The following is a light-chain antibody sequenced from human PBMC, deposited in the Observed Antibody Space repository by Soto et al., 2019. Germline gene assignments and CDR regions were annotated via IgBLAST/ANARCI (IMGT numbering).Light chain of an antibody. CDR1: QSVTSSF. CDR3: QQYGSSPRT. Sequence: IVLTQSPGTLSLSPGDRATLSCRASQSVTSSFLAWYQQKPGQAPRLLIYDASSRATGIPHRFSGSGSGTDFTITISRLEPEDFAMYYCQQYGSSPRTFGQGTKVEIK. J-gene: IGKJ1*01. V-gene: IGKV3-20*01. CDR2: DAS.